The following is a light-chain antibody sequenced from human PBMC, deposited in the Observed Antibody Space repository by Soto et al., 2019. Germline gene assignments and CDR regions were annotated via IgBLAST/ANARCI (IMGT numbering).Light chain of an antibody. J-gene: IGKJ4*01. CDR3: QQANSFPLT. V-gene: IGKV1-5*01. CDR2: DAS. CDR1: QTISVS. Sequence: IQMTQSPSTLSASVGDTVTITCRASQTISVSLAWYRQKPGKAPNLLIYDASTLQEGVPSRFSGSGSGTEFTLTVTRLQPDDFATYYCQQANSFPLTFGGGTKVETK.